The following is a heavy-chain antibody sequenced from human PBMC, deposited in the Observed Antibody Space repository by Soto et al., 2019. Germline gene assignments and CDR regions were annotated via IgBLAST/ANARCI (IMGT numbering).Heavy chain of an antibody. V-gene: IGHV3-33*01. D-gene: IGHD6-19*01. J-gene: IGHJ5*02. CDR2: IWYDGSNK. CDR3: ARDAVAGNLELDP. CDR1: GFTFSSYG. Sequence: QVQLVESGGGVVQPGRSLRLSCAASGFTFSSYGMHWVRQAPGKGLEWVAVIWYDGSNKYYADSVKGRFTISRDNSKNTLYLQMNSLRAEDTAVYYCARDAVAGNLELDPWGQGTLVTVSS.